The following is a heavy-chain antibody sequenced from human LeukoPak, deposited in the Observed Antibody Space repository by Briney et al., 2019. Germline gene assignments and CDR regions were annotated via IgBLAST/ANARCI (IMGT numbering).Heavy chain of an antibody. CDR1: GXSINSYY. Sequence: SETLSLTCSVSGXSINSYYWYWIRQPPGKGREWIGYTHYSGSTNYNPSLKSRVTISADTSKNHFSLKLSSVTAADTAVYYCARGLGGYARAAFDIWGQGTMVTVSS. D-gene: IGHD6-25*01. J-gene: IGHJ3*02. CDR2: THYSGST. CDR3: ARGLGGYARAAFDI. V-gene: IGHV4-59*01.